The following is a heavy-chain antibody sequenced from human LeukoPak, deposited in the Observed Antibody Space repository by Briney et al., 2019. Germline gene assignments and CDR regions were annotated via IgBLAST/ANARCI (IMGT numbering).Heavy chain of an antibody. J-gene: IGHJ3*02. CDR2: ISSSGSTI. V-gene: IGHV3-11*01. D-gene: IGHD2-21*02. CDR3: ASLEVVTAIDAFDI. Sequence: GGSLRLSCAASGFTFSDYYMSWIRQAPGKGLEWVSYISSSGSTIYYADSVKGRFTISRDNAKNSLYLQMNSLRAEDTAVYYCASLEVVTAIDAFDIWGQGTMVTVSS. CDR1: GFTFSDYY.